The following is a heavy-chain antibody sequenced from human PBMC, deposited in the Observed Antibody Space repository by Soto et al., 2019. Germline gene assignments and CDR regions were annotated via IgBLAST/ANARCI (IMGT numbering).Heavy chain of an antibody. CDR1: GFTFSSYG. CDR2: IWYDGSNK. J-gene: IGHJ4*02. V-gene: IGHV3-33*01. CDR3: ARDPDTYYDFWSGYRSSYYFDY. D-gene: IGHD3-3*01. Sequence: GGSMRLSCAASGFTFSSYGMHWVRQNPGKGLEWVAVIWYDGSNKYYADSVKGRFTISRDNSKNTLYLQMNSLRAEDTAVYYCARDPDTYYDFWSGYRSSYYFDYWGQGTLVTVSS.